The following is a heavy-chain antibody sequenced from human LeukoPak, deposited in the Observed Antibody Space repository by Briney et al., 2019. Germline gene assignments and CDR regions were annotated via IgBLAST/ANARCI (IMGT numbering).Heavy chain of an antibody. CDR3: AKTEGRRENIVVVPAAIRFPFGV. Sequence: GGSLRLSCAASGFTFSSYWMSWVRQAPGKGLEWVANIKQDGSEKYYVDSVKGRFTISRDNAKNSLYLQMNILRAEDTAVYYCAKTEGRRENIVVVPAAIRFPFGVWGQGTLVTVSS. V-gene: IGHV3-7*01. CDR2: IKQDGSEK. D-gene: IGHD2-2*01. J-gene: IGHJ4*02. CDR1: GFTFSSYW.